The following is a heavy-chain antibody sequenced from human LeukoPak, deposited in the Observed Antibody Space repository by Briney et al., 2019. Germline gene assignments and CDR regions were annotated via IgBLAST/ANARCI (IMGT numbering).Heavy chain of an antibody. CDR3: ARGGLVSDY. J-gene: IGHJ4*02. CDR2: MYLSGTT. D-gene: IGHD6-19*01. V-gene: IGHV4-4*02. CDR1: GDSINSLDL. Sequence: SETLSLTCTVSGDSINSLDLWSWVRQPPGKGLEWIGEMYLSGTTHSNPSVKSRVTISIDKSKNQFFLNLSSVTAADTAVYYCARGGLVSDYWGQGTLVTVSS.